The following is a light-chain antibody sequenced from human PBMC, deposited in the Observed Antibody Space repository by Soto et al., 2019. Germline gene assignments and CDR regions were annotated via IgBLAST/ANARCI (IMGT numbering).Light chain of an antibody. Sequence: QSALTQSASVSGSPGQSITISCTGTSSDVGGYNYVSWYQQHPGKAPKLMIYDNDKRPSGIPDRFSASKSGTSATLGITGLQTGDEADYYCEAWDSSLSAGVFGGGTKLTVL. CDR1: SSDVGGYNY. CDR2: DND. V-gene: IGLV2-14*01. J-gene: IGLJ3*02. CDR3: EAWDSSLSAGV.